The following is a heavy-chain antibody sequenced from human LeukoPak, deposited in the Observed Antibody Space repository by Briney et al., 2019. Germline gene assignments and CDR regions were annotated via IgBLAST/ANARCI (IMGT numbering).Heavy chain of an antibody. J-gene: IGHJ4*02. CDR3: AKDRDPRTPAPIDY. CDR1: GFTFSSYG. V-gene: IGHV3-33*06. Sequence: QPGGSLRLSCAASGFTFSSYGMHWVRQAPGKGLEWVAVIWYDGSNKYYADSVKGRFTISRDNSKNTLYLQMNSLRAEDTAVYYCAKDRDPRTPAPIDYWGQGTLVTVSS. CDR2: IWYDGSNK.